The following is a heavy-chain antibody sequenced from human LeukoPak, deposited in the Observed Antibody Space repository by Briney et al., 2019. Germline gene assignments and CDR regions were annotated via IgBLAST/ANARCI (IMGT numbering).Heavy chain of an antibody. CDR3: ARVGYYESSGYYEY. CDR1: GGPFSGYS. J-gene: IGHJ4*02. D-gene: IGHD3-22*01. Sequence: SETLSLTCAVSGGPFSGYSWNWIRQPPGKGLEWIGEINHSGSTNYNPSLKSRVTISVDTSKNQFSLKLSSVTAADTAVYYCARVGYYESSGYYEYWGQGTLVTVSS. CDR2: INHSGST. V-gene: IGHV4-34*01.